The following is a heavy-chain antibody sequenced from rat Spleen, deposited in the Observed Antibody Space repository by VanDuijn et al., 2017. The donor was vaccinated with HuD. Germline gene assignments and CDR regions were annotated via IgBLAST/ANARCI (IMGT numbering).Heavy chain of an antibody. D-gene: IGHD1-11*01. CDR2: ISYEGSST. CDR3: ARDAYGGYSVGFAY. CDR1: GFTFSDYY. J-gene: IGHJ3*01. Sequence: EVQLVESGGGLVQPGRSLKLSCAASGFTFSDYYMAWVRQAPKKGLEWVASISYEGSSTYYRDSVKGRFTISRDNAKSTLYLQMDSLRSEDTATYYCARDAYGGYSVGFAYWGQGTLVTVSS. V-gene: IGHV5-22*01.